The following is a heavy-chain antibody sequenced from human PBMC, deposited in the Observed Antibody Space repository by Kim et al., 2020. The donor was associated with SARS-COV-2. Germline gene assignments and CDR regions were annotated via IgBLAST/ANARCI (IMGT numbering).Heavy chain of an antibody. J-gene: IGHJ5*01. CDR1: GPSLTGYS. CDR2: ISGRLPTT. CDR3: TREFGDSRGWFGY. D-gene: IGHD3-22*01. Sequence: GSLRLSCVVSGPSLTGYSMNWVRQAPGKGLEWLSYISGRLPTTFYADSVRGRFTISRDDAKNSLYLQMTSLRDEDTAVYYCTREFGDSRGWFGYWGRGALVTVSS. V-gene: IGHV3-48*02.